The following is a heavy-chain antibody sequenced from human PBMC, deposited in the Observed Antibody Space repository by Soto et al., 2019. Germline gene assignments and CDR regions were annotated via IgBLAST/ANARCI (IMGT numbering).Heavy chain of an antibody. CDR3: ARRYYDSSGVDY. CDR2: IGTAGDT. V-gene: IGHV3-13*04. CDR1: GFTFSSYD. Sequence: PGGSLRLSCAASGFTFSSYDMHWVRQPTGKGLEWVSAIGTAGDTYYPGSVKGRFTISRENAKNSLYLQMNSLRAGDTAVYYCARRYYDSSGVDYWGQGTLVTVS. D-gene: IGHD3-22*01. J-gene: IGHJ4*02.